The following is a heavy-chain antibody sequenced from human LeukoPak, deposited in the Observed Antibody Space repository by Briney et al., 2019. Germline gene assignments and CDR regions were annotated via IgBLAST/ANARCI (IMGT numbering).Heavy chain of an antibody. V-gene: IGHV3-30*18. J-gene: IGHJ4*02. CDR3: AKDQDVAAAGTWGSIDY. CDR1: GFTFSSYG. D-gene: IGHD6-13*01. CDR2: ISHDGSNK. Sequence: GRSLRLSCAASGFTFSSYGVHWVRQAPGKGLEWMAVISHDGSNKYYTDSVKGRFTISRDNSKNTLYLQMNSLRAEDTAVYYCAKDQDVAAAGTWGSIDYWGQGTLVTVSS.